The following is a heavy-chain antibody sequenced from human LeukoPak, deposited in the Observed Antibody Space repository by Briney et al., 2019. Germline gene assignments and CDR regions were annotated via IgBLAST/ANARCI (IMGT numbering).Heavy chain of an antibody. Sequence: KPSETLSLTCTVSGYSISSGYYWGWIRQPPGKGLEWIGSIYHSGSTYYNPSLKSRVTISVDTSKNQFSLKLSSVTAADTAVYYCARDSGSYSPFDYWGQGTLVTVSS. CDR3: ARDSGSYSPFDY. CDR2: IYHSGST. V-gene: IGHV4-38-2*02. J-gene: IGHJ4*02. CDR1: GYSISSGYY. D-gene: IGHD1-26*01.